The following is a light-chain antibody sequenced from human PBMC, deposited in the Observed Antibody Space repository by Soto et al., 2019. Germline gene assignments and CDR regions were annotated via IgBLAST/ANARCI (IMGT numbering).Light chain of an antibody. CDR3: QQLNSYPQT. Sequence: IQLTQSPSSLSASVGYRVTITCQASRGISSYLAWYQQKPGKPPKLLVYSASTLQSGVPSRFSGSGSGPDFTLTISSLQPEDSATYFCQQLNSYPQTFGQGTRLEIK. J-gene: IGKJ5*01. CDR2: SAS. CDR1: RGISSY. V-gene: IGKV1-9*01.